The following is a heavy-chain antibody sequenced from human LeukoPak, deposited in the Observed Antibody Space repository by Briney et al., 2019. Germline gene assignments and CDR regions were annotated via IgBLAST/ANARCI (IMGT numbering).Heavy chain of an antibody. CDR3: ARRNPSCYGRQCYYYMDV. D-gene: IGHD2-2*01. Sequence: GGSLRLSCAASGFTFSSYGMHWVRQAPGKGLEWVAVIWYGGSNKYYADSVKGRFTISRDNSKNTLYLQMNSLRAEDTAVYYCARRNPSCYGRQCYYYMDVWGRGTPVTVSS. V-gene: IGHV3-33*08. CDR1: GFTFSSYG. J-gene: IGHJ6*03. CDR2: IWYGGSNK.